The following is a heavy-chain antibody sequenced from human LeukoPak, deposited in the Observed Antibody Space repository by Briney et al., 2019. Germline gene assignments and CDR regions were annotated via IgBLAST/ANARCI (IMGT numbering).Heavy chain of an antibody. D-gene: IGHD6-13*01. CDR1: GGSISSGGYY. Sequence: PSETLSLTCTVSGGSISSGGYYWSWIRQHPGKGLEWIGYIYYSGSTYYNPSLKSRVTISVVTSKNQFSLKLSSVTAADTAVYYCARDHIAAAGTGVYSAFDIWGQRTMVTVST. J-gene: IGHJ3*02. CDR3: ARDHIAAAGTGVYSAFDI. CDR2: IYYSGST. V-gene: IGHV4-31*03.